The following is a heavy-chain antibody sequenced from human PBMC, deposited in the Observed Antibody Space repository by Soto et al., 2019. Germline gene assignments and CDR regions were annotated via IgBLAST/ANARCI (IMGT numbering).Heavy chain of an antibody. CDR1: GFTFSSYS. J-gene: IGHJ4*02. V-gene: IGHV3-21*01. CDR3: ARDQPGYSYGYGLGY. D-gene: IGHD5-18*01. Sequence: EVQLVESGGGLVKPGGSLRLSCAASGFTFSSYSMNWVRQAPGKGLEWVSSISSSSSYIYYADSVKGRFTSSRDNAKNSLYLQMNSLRAEDTAVYYCARDQPGYSYGYGLGYWCQGTLVTVSS. CDR2: ISSSSSYI.